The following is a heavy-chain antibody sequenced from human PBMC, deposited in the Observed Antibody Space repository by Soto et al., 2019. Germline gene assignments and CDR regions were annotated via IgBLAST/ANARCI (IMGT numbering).Heavy chain of an antibody. CDR2: INPYNGNT. CDR1: GYTFTNYG. V-gene: IGHV1-18*04. J-gene: IGHJ4*02. Sequence: ASVKVSCKASGYTFTNYGIFWLRQAPGQGLEWMGWINPYNGNTYYAQKVQGRVTMTTDTSTSTAYMELRSLRSDDTAVYYCARVPTDSSGYYKYYFDYWGQGTLVTVSS. D-gene: IGHD3-22*01. CDR3: ARVPTDSSGYYKYYFDY.